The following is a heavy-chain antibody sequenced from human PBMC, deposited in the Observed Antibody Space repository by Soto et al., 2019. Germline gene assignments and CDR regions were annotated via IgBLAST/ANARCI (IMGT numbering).Heavy chain of an antibody. CDR1: GYTVTTFW. D-gene: IGHD2-2*01. CDR2: IDPRDSYV. Sequence: PXESLTISCTGFGYTVTTFWVTWVRQMPGKGLEWMGRIDPRDSYVNYSPSFQGHVTISVDKSISTAYLQWGSLKASDTAMYYCARLFCSTTTCDSWFDPWGQGTLVTVSS. J-gene: IGHJ5*02. V-gene: IGHV5-10-1*01. CDR3: ARLFCSTTTCDSWFDP.